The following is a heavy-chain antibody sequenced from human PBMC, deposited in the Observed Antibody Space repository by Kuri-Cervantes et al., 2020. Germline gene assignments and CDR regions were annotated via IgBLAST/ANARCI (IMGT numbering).Heavy chain of an antibody. CDR1: GYSFSNSV. D-gene: IGHD3-3*01. V-gene: IGHV1-8*02. J-gene: IGHJ6*03. CDR2: MNPNSGNT. Sequence: ASVKVSCKASGYSFSNSVIYWVRQAPGQGLEWMGWMNPNSGNTGYAQKFQGRVTMTRNTSISTAYMELSSLRSEDTAVYYCARVGSYDFWSGNDYYYYYYMDVWGKGTTVTVSS. CDR3: ARVGSYDFWSGNDYYYYYYMDV.